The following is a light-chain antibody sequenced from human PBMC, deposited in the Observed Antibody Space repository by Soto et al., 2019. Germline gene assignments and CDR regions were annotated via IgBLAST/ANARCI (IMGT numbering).Light chain of an antibody. CDR1: RSISTF. CDR2: DAS. V-gene: IGKV1-39*01. Sequence: DIQMTQSPSSLSASVGDRVNITCRASRSISTFLNWYQHKPGTAPKLLIYDASRLQSGVPSRFSGSASGTDFTPTLRSLRPEDVATYYCQQSDSIPTFGGGTKVEI. CDR3: QQSDSIPT. J-gene: IGKJ4*01.